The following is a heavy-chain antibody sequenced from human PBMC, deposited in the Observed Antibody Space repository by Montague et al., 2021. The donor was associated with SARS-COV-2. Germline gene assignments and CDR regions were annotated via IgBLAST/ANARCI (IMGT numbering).Heavy chain of an antibody. J-gene: IGHJ6*01. V-gene: IGHV4-34*01. CDR2: IHHGGST. CDR1: GGSFSTYS. Sequence: SETLSLTCAVHGGSFSTYSWNWIRQPPGKGLEWIGEIHHGGSTNYNPSLKSRVTISADTSKNQFSLKLTSVAAADTAVYYCARLGDGGVQSPIRGVGACFFYCELDVWGTGTT. CDR3: ARLGDGGVQSPIRGVGACFFYCELDV. D-gene: IGHD3-16*01.